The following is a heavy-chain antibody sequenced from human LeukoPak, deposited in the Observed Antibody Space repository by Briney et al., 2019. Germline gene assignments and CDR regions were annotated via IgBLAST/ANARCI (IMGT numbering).Heavy chain of an antibody. D-gene: IGHD6-13*01. Sequence: SQTLSLTCAISGDSVSSESAAWNWIRQSPSRGLEWLGRTYYRSKWYNDYAVSVKSRITINPDTSKNQFSLQLTSVTPEDTAVYYCARALPAGGANAFDIWGQGTTVTVSS. CDR3: ARALPAGGANAFDI. J-gene: IGHJ3*02. CDR1: GDSVSSESAA. CDR2: TYYRSKWYN. V-gene: IGHV6-1*01.